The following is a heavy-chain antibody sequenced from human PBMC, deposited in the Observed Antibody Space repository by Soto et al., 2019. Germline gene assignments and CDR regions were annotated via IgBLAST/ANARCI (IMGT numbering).Heavy chain of an antibody. CDR2: ISGSVCST. V-gene: IGHV3-23*01. Sequence: WGTLSLSCSASGFTFSSYAMSWVRQAPGKGLEWVSAISGSVCSTYYADSVKGLFTISRDNSKNTLYLQMNSLRAEDTAVYYCAKAKPTGWFDAFDIWGQGTMVTVSS. CDR3: AKAKPTGWFDAFDI. J-gene: IGHJ3*02. CDR1: GFTFSSYA. D-gene: IGHD1-1*01.